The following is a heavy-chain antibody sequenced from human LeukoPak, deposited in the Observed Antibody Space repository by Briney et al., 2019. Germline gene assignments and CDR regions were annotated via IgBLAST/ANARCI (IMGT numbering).Heavy chain of an antibody. Sequence: GGSLRLSCAASGFTFSSYAMSWIRQAPGKGLEWVSAISGSGGSTYYADSVKGRFTISRDNSKNTLYLQMNSLRAEDTAVYYCAKGTDNWNAEFDYWGQGTLVTVSS. V-gene: IGHV3-23*01. CDR1: GFTFSSYA. J-gene: IGHJ4*02. D-gene: IGHD1-1*01. CDR3: AKGTDNWNAEFDY. CDR2: ISGSGGST.